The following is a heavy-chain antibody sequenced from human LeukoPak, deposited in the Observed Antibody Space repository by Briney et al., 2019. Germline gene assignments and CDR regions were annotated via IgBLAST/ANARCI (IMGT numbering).Heavy chain of an antibody. D-gene: IGHD3-22*01. CDR2: ISGSAGST. V-gene: IGHV3-23*01. Sequence: PGGSLRLSCAASGFTFSGYAMGWVRQAPGKRLEWVSAISGSAGSTYYADSVKGRFTISRDNSKNSLYLQMNSLRAEDTAVYYCANLRDFYDSTGYSRFPYWGQGTLVTVSS. CDR1: GFTFSGYA. J-gene: IGHJ4*02. CDR3: ANLRDFYDSTGYSRFPY.